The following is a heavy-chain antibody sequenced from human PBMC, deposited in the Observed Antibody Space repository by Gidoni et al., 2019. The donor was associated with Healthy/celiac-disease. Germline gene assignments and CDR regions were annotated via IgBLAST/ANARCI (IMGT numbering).Heavy chain of an antibody. Sequence: EVQLLESGGGLVQPGGSLRLSCAASGFTFSSYAMSWVRQAPGKGLEWVSALSGSGGSTYYADSVKGRFTISRDNSKNTLYLQMNSLRAEDTAVYYCAKDLGPYSSSWYYFDYWGQGTLVTVSS. CDR3: AKDLGPYSSSWYYFDY. D-gene: IGHD6-13*01. J-gene: IGHJ4*02. CDR2: LSGSGGST. V-gene: IGHV3-23*01. CDR1: GFTFSSYA.